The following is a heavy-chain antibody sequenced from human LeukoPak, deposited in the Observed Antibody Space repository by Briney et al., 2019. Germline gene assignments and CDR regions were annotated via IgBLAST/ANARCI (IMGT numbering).Heavy chain of an antibody. V-gene: IGHV4-59*01. CDR2: IDPSGSA. J-gene: IGHJ6*02. CDR3: ARDHWLFSSKTWYYYGMDV. CDR1: GGSISPYY. D-gene: IGHD3-9*01. Sequence: SETLSLTCVVSGGSISPYYWSWIRQSPGKGLEWIGYIDPSGSASYNPSLKSRVTIIVDTSKNLFSLILTSVSASDTAIYYCARDHWLFSSKTWYYYGMDVWGQGTTVTVSS.